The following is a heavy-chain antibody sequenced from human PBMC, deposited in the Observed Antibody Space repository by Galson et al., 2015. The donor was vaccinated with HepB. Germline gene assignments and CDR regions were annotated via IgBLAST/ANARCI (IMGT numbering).Heavy chain of an antibody. CDR1: GFTFDDYA. D-gene: IGHD2-2*01. CDR2: ISWNSGTI. J-gene: IGHJ4*02. V-gene: IGHV3-9*01. Sequence: SLRLSCAASGFTFDDYAMHWVRQAPGKGLEWVSGISWNSGTINYADSVKGRFTISRDNAKNSLYLQMNSLRAEDTAFYYCAKGRREDIVVVPTPSPSDYWGQGTLVTVSS. CDR3: AKGRREDIVVVPTPSPSDY.